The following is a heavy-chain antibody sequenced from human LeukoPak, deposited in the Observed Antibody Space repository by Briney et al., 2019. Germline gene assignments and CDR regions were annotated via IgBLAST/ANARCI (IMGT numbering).Heavy chain of an antibody. CDR2: IKRDGSQK. CDR3: ARGRPHGNDY. D-gene: IGHD4-23*01. CDR1: GFSFSSNW. Sequence: PGGSLRLSCAAPGFSFSSNWMGWVRQAPGEGLEWVAHIKRDGSQKYYLDSVKGRFTISRDNAKNSLYLQMNSLRVEDTAVYYCARGRPHGNDYWGQGTLVTVSS. J-gene: IGHJ4*02. V-gene: IGHV3-7*01.